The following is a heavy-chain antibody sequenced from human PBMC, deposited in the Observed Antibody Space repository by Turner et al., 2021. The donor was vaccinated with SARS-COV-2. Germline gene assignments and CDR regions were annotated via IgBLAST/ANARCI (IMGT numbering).Heavy chain of an antibody. Sequence: EVHLLESGGGWVQPGGSLRLSCAASGSTFSTYAMSWVRQAPGKGLEWVSTISDSGGHPYYANSVKGRFTIARENSKNTLYLQMNSLRAEDTAVYYCAKAPSFSGHFDYWGQGTLVTVSS. V-gene: IGHV3-23*01. CDR2: ISDSGGHP. J-gene: IGHJ4*02. CDR1: GSTFSTYA. CDR3: AKAPSFSGHFDY. D-gene: IGHD5-12*01.